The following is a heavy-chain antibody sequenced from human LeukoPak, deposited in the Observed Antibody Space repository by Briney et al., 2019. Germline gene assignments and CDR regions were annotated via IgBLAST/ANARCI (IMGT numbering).Heavy chain of an antibody. Sequence: GGSLRLSCAASGFTFSSYWTCWVRQAPGKGLEWVANIKQDGSEKYYVDSVKGRFTISRDNAKNSLYLQMNSLRAEDTAVYYCARDDCSSISCYHNWFDPWGQGTLVTVSS. CDR2: IKQDGSEK. CDR3: ARDDCSSISCYHNWFDP. CDR1: GFTFSSYW. V-gene: IGHV3-7*01. J-gene: IGHJ5*02. D-gene: IGHD2-2*01.